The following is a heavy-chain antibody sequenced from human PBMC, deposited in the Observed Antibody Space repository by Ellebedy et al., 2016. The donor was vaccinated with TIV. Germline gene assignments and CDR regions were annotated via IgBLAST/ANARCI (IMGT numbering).Heavy chain of an antibody. D-gene: IGHD3-16*01. V-gene: IGHV4-4*02. CDR2: IYHSGST. CDR1: GGSISSSNW. J-gene: IGHJ6*02. CDR3: ARQPYVKGGMDV. Sequence: SETLSLXCTVSGGSISSSNWWSWVRQPPGKGLEWIGEIYHSGSTNYNPSLKSRVTISVDKSKNQFSLKLSSVTAADTAVYYCARQPYVKGGMDVWGQGTTVTVSS.